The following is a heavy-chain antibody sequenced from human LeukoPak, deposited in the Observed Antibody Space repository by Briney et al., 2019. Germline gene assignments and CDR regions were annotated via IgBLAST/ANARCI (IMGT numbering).Heavy chain of an antibody. V-gene: IGHV4-31*03. CDR3: ALADYYDSSGYYYHRY. CDR1: GGSISIGGYY. J-gene: IGHJ4*02. D-gene: IGHD3-22*01. CDR2: IYYSGST. Sequence: ASETLSLTCTVSGGSISIGGYYWSWIRQHSGKGLEWIGYIYYSGSTYYNPSLKSRVTISVDTSKNQFSLKLSSVTAADTAVYYCALADYYDSSGYYYHRYWGQGTLVIVSS.